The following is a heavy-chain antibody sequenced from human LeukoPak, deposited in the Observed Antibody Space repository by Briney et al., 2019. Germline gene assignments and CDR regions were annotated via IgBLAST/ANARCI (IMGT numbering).Heavy chain of an antibody. CDR3: ARGGGLDV. J-gene: IGHJ6*02. V-gene: IGHV3-7*03. CDR1: GFTFSSYW. CDR2: INHNGNVN. D-gene: IGHD3-16*01. Sequence: GGSLRLSCAASGFTFSSYWMNWARQAPGKGLEWVASINHNGNVNYYVDSVKGRFTISRDNAKNSLYLQMSNLRAADTAVYFCARGGGLDVWGQGATVTVSS.